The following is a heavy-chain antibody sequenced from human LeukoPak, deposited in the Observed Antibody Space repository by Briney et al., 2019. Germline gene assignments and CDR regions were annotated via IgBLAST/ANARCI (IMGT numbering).Heavy chain of an antibody. CDR3: ASGYSGYDPFDY. J-gene: IGHJ4*02. V-gene: IGHV3-11*01. CDR2: ISSSGSTI. D-gene: IGHD5-12*01. CDR1: GFTVSSNY. Sequence: GGSLRLSCAASGFTVSSNYMSWVRQAPGKGLEWVSYISSSGSTIYYADSVKGRFTISRDNAKNSLYLQMNSLRAEDTAVYYCASGYSGYDPFDYWGQGTLVTVSS.